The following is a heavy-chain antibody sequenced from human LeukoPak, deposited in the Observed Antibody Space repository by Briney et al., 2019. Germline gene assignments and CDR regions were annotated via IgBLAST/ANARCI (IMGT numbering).Heavy chain of an antibody. D-gene: IGHD3/OR15-3a*01. CDR1: GFTFSSYS. V-gene: IGHV3-21*06. CDR3: ARDWTVGGPNVFDI. Sequence: GGSLRLSCAASGFTFSSYSMNWVRQAPGKGLEWVSSISSRSSYIFYTDSVKGRFTVSRDNAKNSLYLQMNSLRAEDTAVYYCARDWTVGGPNVFDIWGQGTMVTVSS. CDR2: ISSRSSYI. J-gene: IGHJ3*02.